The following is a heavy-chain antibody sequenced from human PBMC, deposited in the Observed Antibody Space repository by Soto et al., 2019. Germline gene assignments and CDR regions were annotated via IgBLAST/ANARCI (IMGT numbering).Heavy chain of an antibody. CDR2: IIPMIGTA. Sequence: QVQLVQSASEVTKPGSSAKVSCKASGGTFSNYAFSWVRQAPGQGLEWMGGIIPMIGTANYAEKFQGRVTITADESTSTVYMELSRLRSEDTALYYCARVRSGTYFGVYYNGMDVWGQGTAVTVSS. J-gene: IGHJ6*02. CDR1: GGTFSNYA. CDR3: ARVRSGTYFGVYYNGMDV. V-gene: IGHV1-69*01. D-gene: IGHD1-26*01.